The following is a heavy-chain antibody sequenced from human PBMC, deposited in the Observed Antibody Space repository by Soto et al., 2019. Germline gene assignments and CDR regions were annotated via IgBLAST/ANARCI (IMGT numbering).Heavy chain of an antibody. CDR2: INHSGST. D-gene: IGHD3-10*01. CDR1: GGSFSGYY. V-gene: IGHV4-34*01. J-gene: IGHJ5*02. Sequence: SQTLSLTCAVYGGSFSGYYWSWIRQPPGKGLEWIGEINHSGSTNYNPSLKSRVTISVDTSKNQFSLKLSSVTAADTAVYYCARGRRITMVRGPHFVWFDPWGQGTLVTVSS. CDR3: ARGRRITMVRGPHFVWFDP.